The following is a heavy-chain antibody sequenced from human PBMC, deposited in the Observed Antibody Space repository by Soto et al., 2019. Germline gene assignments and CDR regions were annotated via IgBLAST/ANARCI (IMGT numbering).Heavy chain of an antibody. J-gene: IGHJ4*02. V-gene: IGHV3-30-3*01. CDR3: ERGQSSLTRFDY. D-gene: IGHD2-2*01. CDR2: ISYDGNNK. CDR1: GFTFSSYA. Sequence: PGGSLRLSCAASGFTFSSYAMHWVRQAPGKGLEWVAVISYDGNNKYYADSVKGRFPISRDNSKNTLYLQMNSLRAEDTAVYYSERGQSSLTRFDYWGQGTQVTVSS.